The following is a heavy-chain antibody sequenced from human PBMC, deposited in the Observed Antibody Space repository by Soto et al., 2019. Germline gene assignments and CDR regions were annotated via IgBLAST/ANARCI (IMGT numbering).Heavy chain of an antibody. V-gene: IGHV4-59*01. CDR3: ARTARSGVTIDY. Sequence: SETLSLTCTVSGGSISSYHWSWIRQPPGKGLEWIGYIYYSGSTNYNPSLKSRVTISVDTSKNQFSLKLSSVTAADTAVYYCARTARSGVTIDYWGQGTLVTVSS. J-gene: IGHJ4*02. CDR2: IYYSGST. CDR1: GGSISSYH. D-gene: IGHD2-15*01.